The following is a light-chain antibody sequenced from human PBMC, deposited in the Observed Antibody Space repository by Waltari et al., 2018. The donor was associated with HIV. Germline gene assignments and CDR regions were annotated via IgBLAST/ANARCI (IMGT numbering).Light chain of an antibody. CDR3: CSYVSNLI. V-gene: IGLV2-23*02. Sequence: QSALTQPASVSGSPGQSITISCTRTSSDVANYKHVSWYQQHPGKAPKLMIYEVSKRPSGVSDRFSGSKSGDTASLTISGLQAEDEADYYCCSYVSNLIFGGGTKLTVL. CDR1: SSDVANYKH. J-gene: IGLJ2*01. CDR2: EVS.